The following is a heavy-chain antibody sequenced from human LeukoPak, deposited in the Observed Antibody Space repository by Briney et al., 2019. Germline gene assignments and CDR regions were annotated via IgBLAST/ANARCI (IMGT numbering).Heavy chain of an antibody. J-gene: IGHJ6*03. D-gene: IGHD1-1*01. CDR3: ARGTISGADYYYMDV. Sequence: GASVKVSCKASAYSFTSYGMSWVRQAPGQGLEWMGWISSYNGNTKYAQKFQGRVTMTTDTSTSTAYTELRSLTSDDTAVYYCARGTISGADYYYMDVWGKGTTVTVSS. CDR1: AYSFTSYG. V-gene: IGHV1-18*01. CDR2: ISSYNGNT.